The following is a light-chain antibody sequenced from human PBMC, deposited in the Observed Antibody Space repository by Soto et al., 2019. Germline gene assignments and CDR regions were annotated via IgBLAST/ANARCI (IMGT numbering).Light chain of an antibody. J-gene: IGLJ1*01. V-gene: IGLV2-11*01. CDR2: DVS. Sequence: QSALTQPRSVSGSPGQSVTISCTGTSSDVGGYNYVSWYQQHPGKAPKLMIYDVSKRPSGVSNRFSGSKSANTASLTISGLQADDEADYYCCSYGGRSTDVFGTGTKLTVL. CDR1: SSDVGGYNY. CDR3: CSYGGRSTDV.